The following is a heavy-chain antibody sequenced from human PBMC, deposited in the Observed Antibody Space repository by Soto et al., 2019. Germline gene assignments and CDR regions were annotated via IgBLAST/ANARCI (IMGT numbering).Heavy chain of an antibody. D-gene: IGHD4-4*01. CDR1: GYTFTSYG. CDR3: AIVHPTIDYKNWFDP. CDR2: ISAYNGNT. J-gene: IGHJ5*02. V-gene: IGHV1-18*01. Sequence: QVQLVQSGAEVKKPGASVKVSCKASGYTFTSYGISWVRQAPGQGLEWMGWISAYNGNTNYAQKLQVRVTMTTDTSTSTAYMELRSLRSDDTAVYYCAIVHPTIDYKNWFDPWGQGTLVTVSS.